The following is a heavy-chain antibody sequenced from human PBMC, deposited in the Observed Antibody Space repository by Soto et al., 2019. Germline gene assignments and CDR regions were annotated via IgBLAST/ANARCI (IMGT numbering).Heavy chain of an antibody. Sequence: PSETLSLTCTVSGGSISIGGYYWSCIRQHPGKGLEWIGYIYYSGSTYYNPSLKSRVTISVDTSKNQFSLKLSSVTAADTAVYYCARDKYYGAQFDYWGQGTLVTVSS. CDR3: ARDKYYGAQFDY. D-gene: IGHD3-3*01. CDR2: IYYSGST. J-gene: IGHJ4*02. CDR1: GGSISIGGYY. V-gene: IGHV4-31*03.